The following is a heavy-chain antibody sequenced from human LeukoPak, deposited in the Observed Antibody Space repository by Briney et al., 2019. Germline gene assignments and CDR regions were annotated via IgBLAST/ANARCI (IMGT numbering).Heavy chain of an antibody. J-gene: IGHJ4*02. CDR1: GYSTTELS. V-gene: IGHV1-24*01. CDR2: FDPGSGEI. CDR3: ATGTHYDLLPF. Sequence: ASVKVSRKVSGYSTTELSTHWVRQAPGEGLEWMGGFDPGSGEIIYEQKFQDRVTMTEDTSTDTAYMELSSLRSEDTALYYCATGTHYDLLPFWGQGTLVTVSS. D-gene: IGHD3-9*01.